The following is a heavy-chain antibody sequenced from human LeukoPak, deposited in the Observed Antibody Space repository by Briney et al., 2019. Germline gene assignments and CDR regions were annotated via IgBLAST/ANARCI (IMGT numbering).Heavy chain of an antibody. CDR1: GFTFDDSG. Sequence: GGSLRLSCAASGFTFDDSGMSWVRQAPGKGLEWASSISSSSSYIYYADSVKGRFTISRDNAKNSLYLQMNSLRAEDTAVYYCAREGDGSYPPDYWGQGTLVTVSS. CDR3: AREGDGSYPPDY. J-gene: IGHJ4*02. D-gene: IGHD1-26*01. V-gene: IGHV3-21*01. CDR2: ISSSSSYI.